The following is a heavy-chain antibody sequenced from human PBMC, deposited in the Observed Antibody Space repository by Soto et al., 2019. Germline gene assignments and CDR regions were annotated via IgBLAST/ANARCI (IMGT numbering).Heavy chain of an antibody. V-gene: IGHV4-38-2*02. Sequence: PXATLSLTCAVSGFSISSGYYWCWIRQPPGKGLEWIGSIYQSGTTYYNPSLKSRVTLSVDMSKNQFSLKLRSVTAGDTALYYCARDWYSDGYNGGYFDYWGQGALVTV. CDR1: GFSISSGYY. CDR2: IYQSGTT. CDR3: ARDWYSDGYNGGYFDY. D-gene: IGHD6-19*01. J-gene: IGHJ4*02.